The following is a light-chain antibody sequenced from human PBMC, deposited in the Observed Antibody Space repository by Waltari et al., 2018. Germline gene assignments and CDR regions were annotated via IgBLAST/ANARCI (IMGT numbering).Light chain of an antibody. CDR1: QSVSSS. CDR3: QQYSNWPT. J-gene: IGKJ1*01. Sequence: EIVLTQSPATLSLSPGERATLSCRASQSVSSSLAWYHQKPGQAPRLLIYGASNRATGIPDRFSGSGSGTDFTLTISSLEPEDFAVYYCQQYSNWPTFGQGTKVEIK. V-gene: IGKV3-11*01. CDR2: GAS.